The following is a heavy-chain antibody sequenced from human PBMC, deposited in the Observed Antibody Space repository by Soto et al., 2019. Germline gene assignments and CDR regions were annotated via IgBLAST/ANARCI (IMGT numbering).Heavy chain of an antibody. V-gene: IGHV1-69*02. CDR3: AREPYYYDSSVYQGRYFDY. D-gene: IGHD3-22*01. Sequence: QVQLVQSGDEVKKPGSSVKVSCKASGGTFSSYTISWVRQAPGQGLEWMGRIIPILGIANYAQKFQGRVTITADKSTSTAYMELSSLRSEDTAVYYCAREPYYYDSSVYQGRYFDYWGQGTLVTVSS. J-gene: IGHJ4*02. CDR1: GGTFSSYT. CDR2: IIPILGIA.